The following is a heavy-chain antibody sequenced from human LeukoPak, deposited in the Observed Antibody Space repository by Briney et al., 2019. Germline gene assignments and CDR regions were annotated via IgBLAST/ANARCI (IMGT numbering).Heavy chain of an antibody. Sequence: PGGSLRLSCAASGFNFNYYAIRWVRQAPGKGLEWASGISDNEGRTYYTDSVKGRFTISRDSSKNTVYLQMNNLRVDDTAVYLCARHDSWIPYWGQGTLVTVSS. D-gene: IGHD6-13*01. CDR3: ARHDSWIPY. V-gene: IGHV3-23*01. J-gene: IGHJ4*02. CDR1: GFNFNYYA. CDR2: ISDNEGRT.